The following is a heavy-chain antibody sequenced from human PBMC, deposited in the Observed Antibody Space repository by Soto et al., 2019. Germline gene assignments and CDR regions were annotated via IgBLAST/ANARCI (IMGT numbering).Heavy chain of an antibody. CDR1: VFTCITFG. Sequence: GASRKISCAASVFTCITFGMLWVRQAQGKGLAWVAAITYTGSTKYYADSVKGRFTISRDNSKNTLHLQMNSLRAEDTAVYYCARDPGSDYWGQGT. J-gene: IGHJ4*02. D-gene: IGHD2-15*01. CDR2: ITYTGSTK. V-gene: IGHV3-33*05. CDR3: ARDPGSDY.